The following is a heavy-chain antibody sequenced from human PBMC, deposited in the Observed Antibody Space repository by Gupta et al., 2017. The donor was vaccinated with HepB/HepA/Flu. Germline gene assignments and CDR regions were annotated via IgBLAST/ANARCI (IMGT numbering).Heavy chain of an antibody. CDR2: ISHSGRT. Sequence: QVQLQQWGAGLLKPSETLSLTCAVYGESFRGYYWTWIRQSPGKGLEWIGEISHSGRTNDNPSLKSRIIISVDTSKNQFSLKLSSVTAADTAVYDCRGSTSSSPQYWGQGTLVTVSS. CDR3: RGSTSSSPQY. J-gene: IGHJ4*02. D-gene: IGHD6-6*01. V-gene: IGHV4-34*01. CDR1: GESFRGYY.